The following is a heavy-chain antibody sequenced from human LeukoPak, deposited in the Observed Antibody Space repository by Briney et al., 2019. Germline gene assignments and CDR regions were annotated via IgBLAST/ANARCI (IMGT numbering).Heavy chain of an antibody. Sequence: TGGSLRLSCAASGFTLSSYEMNWVRQAPGKGLEWVSYISSSGSTIYYADSVKGRFTISRDNAKNSLYLQMNSLRAEDTAVYYCASISSGYYYVGSLAFDIWGQGTMVTVSS. V-gene: IGHV3-48*03. CDR2: ISSSGSTI. CDR1: GFTLSSYE. J-gene: IGHJ3*02. D-gene: IGHD3-22*01. CDR3: ASISSGYYYVGSLAFDI.